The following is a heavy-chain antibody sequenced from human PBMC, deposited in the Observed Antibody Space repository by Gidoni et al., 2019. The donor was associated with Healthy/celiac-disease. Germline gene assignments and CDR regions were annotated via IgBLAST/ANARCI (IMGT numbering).Heavy chain of an antibody. V-gene: IGHV3-30-3*01. CDR3: ARDREVGATVFWFDP. J-gene: IGHJ5*02. CDR1: GFTFRSYA. CDR2: ISYDGSNK. D-gene: IGHD1-26*01. Sequence: QVQLVESGGGVVQPGRSLRLSCAASGFTFRSYAMHWVRQAPGKGLEWVAVISYDGSNKYYADSVKGRFTISRDNSKNTLYLQMNSLRAEDTAVYYCARDREVGATVFWFDPWGQGTLVTVSS.